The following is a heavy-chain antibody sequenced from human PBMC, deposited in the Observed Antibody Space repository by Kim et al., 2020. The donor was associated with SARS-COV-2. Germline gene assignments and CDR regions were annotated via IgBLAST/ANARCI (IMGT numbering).Heavy chain of an antibody. CDR2: INPSGGST. J-gene: IGHJ6*02. CDR1: GYTFTTYF. V-gene: IGHV1-46*01. Sequence: ASVNVSCRSSGYTFTTYFIHWVRQAPGQGLEWMGIINPSGGSTTYAQKFQGRVTMTRDTSTSTVYMELSSLTSEDTAVYYCARAPSENYGLDVWGHGTTV. CDR3: ARAPSENYGLDV.